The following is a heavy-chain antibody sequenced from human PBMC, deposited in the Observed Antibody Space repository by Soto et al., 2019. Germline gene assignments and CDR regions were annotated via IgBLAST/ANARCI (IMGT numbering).Heavy chain of an antibody. Sequence: QGHLVQSGAEVKKPGASVKVSCKGSGYTFTSYGITWVRQAPGQGLEWMGWISAHNGNTNYAQKLQGRVTVTRETSTITAYMELRSLRSDDTAVYYCARGRYGEYWGQGALVTVSS. CDR1: GYTFTSYG. V-gene: IGHV1-18*01. D-gene: IGHD3-10*01. CDR2: ISAHNGNT. J-gene: IGHJ4*02. CDR3: ARGRYGEY.